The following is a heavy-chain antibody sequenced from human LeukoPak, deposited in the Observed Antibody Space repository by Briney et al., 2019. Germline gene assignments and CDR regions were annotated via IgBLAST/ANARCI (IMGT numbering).Heavy chain of an antibody. Sequence: SETLSLTCAVSGYSISSGYYWGWVRQPPGKGLEWIGSIYHSGSTYYNPSLKSRVTISVDTSKNQFSLKLSSVTAADTAVYYCARHRAEKPYYMDVWGKGTTVTVSS. CDR1: GYSISSGYY. D-gene: IGHD5-24*01. CDR3: ARHRAEKPYYMDV. CDR2: IYHSGST. J-gene: IGHJ6*03. V-gene: IGHV4-38-2*01.